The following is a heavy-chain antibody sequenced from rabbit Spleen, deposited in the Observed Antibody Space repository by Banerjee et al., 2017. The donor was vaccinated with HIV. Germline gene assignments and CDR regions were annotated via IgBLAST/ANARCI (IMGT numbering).Heavy chain of an antibody. D-gene: IGHD6-1*01. V-gene: IGHV1S45*01. J-gene: IGHJ6*01. CDR2: INTATGKA. Sequence: QEQLEESGGGLVKPEGSLTLTCKASGFSFSDRDVMCWVRQAPGKGLEWIACINTATGKAVYASWAKGRFTISKTSSTTVTLQMTSLTAADTATYFCARGEHFSVGFSAFAIYLDLWGPGTLVTVS. CDR3: ARGEHFSVGFSAFAIYLDL. CDR1: GFSFSDRDV.